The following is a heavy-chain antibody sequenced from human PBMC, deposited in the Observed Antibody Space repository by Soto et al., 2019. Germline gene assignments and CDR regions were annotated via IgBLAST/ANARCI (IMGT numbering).Heavy chain of an antibody. CDR3: ARIARYYYGSGSYYPNWFDP. D-gene: IGHD3-10*01. V-gene: IGHV4-59*08. Sequence: SETLSLTCTVSGGSISSYYWSWIRQPPGKGLEWVGYIYYSGSTNYNPSLKSRVTISVDTSKNQFSLKLSSVTAADTAVYYCARIARYYYGSGSYYPNWFDPWGQGTLVTVSS. CDR2: IYYSGST. J-gene: IGHJ5*02. CDR1: GGSISSYY.